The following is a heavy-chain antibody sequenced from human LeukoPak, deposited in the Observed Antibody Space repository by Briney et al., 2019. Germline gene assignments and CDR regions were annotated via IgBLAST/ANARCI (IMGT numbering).Heavy chain of an antibody. CDR1: GGSISSGGFY. J-gene: IGHJ4*02. Sequence: SQTLSLTCTVSGGSISSGGFYWSWIRQPPGKGLEWIGYIYYSGSTYYNPSLKSRVTISVDTSKNQFSLKLSSVTAADTAVYYCAREAAAGSCIDYWGQGTLVTVSS. CDR2: IYYSGST. D-gene: IGHD6-13*01. CDR3: AREAAAGSCIDY. V-gene: IGHV4-30-4*01.